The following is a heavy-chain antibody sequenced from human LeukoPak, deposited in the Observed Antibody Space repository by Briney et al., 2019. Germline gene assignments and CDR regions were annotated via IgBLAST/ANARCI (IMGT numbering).Heavy chain of an antibody. D-gene: IGHD3-10*01. CDR1: GGSISSYY. CDR3: ARDSPMNYGSGYDAFDI. V-gene: IGHV4-59*01. Sequence: SETLSLTCTVSGGSISSYYWSWIRQPPGKGLEWIGYIYYSGSTNYNPSLKSRVTISVDTSKNQFSLKLSSVTAADTAVYYCARDSPMNYGSGYDAFDIWGQGTMVTVSS. J-gene: IGHJ3*02. CDR2: IYYSGST.